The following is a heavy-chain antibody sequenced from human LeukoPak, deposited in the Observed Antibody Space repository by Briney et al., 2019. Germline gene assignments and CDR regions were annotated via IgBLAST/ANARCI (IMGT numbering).Heavy chain of an antibody. CDR1: GGSISSYY. J-gene: IGHJ6*02. CDR2: IYYSGST. CDR3: ARGQPCSSTSCYIRYYGMDV. D-gene: IGHD2-2*02. Sequence: PSETLSLTCTVSGGSISSYYWSWIRQPPGKGLEWIGYIYYSGSTNYNPSLKSRVTISVDTSKNQFSLKLSSVTAADTAVYYCARGQPCSSTSCYIRYYGMDVWGQGTTVTVSS. V-gene: IGHV4-59*12.